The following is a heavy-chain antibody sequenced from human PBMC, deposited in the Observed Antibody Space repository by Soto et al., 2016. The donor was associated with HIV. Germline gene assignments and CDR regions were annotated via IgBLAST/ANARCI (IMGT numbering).Heavy chain of an antibody. CDR1: GVSFSRSA. CDR2: IIPLLGIA. CDR3: ATGYYYDSSIGGYYYHMDD. J-gene: IGHJ6*03. V-gene: IGHV1-69*10. Sequence: VQVVQSGTEVKKPGSSVKVSCKISGVSFSRSAISWVRQAPGQGLEWMGGIIPLLGIANYAQKFQDRVSITADTPTTTSYMDMSGLRSNDTAVYYCATGYYYDSSIGGYYYHMDDWGEGDYGHRLL. D-gene: IGHD3-22*01.